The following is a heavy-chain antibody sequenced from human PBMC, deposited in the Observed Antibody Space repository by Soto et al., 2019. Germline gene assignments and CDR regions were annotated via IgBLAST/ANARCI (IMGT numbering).Heavy chain of an antibody. J-gene: IGHJ5*02. D-gene: IGHD2-21*01. CDR3: ARLRIATNNYKWFDP. CDR1: GAALISGNYY. CDR2: IYVTGAV. Sequence: SETLSLTCSVSGAALISGNYYWSWIRQVPGKGLEWIGHIYVTGAVDYNPSLRDRITISQDTSERQFSLHLRLVTAADTAVYYCARLRIATNNYKWFDPWGQGTLVTVSS. V-gene: IGHV4-31*03.